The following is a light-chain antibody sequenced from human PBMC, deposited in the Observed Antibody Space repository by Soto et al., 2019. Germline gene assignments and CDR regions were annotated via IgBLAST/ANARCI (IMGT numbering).Light chain of an antibody. CDR3: SSYTISSTVL. CDR1: SSDVGGYHY. Sequence: QSAPTQPASVSGSPGQSITISCTGTSSDVGGYHYVSWYQHHPGKAPKLIIYEVSSRPSGVSNRFSGSKSGSTASLTISGLQAEDEADYYCSSYTISSTVLFGGGTKLTVL. J-gene: IGLJ2*01. CDR2: EVS. V-gene: IGLV2-14*01.